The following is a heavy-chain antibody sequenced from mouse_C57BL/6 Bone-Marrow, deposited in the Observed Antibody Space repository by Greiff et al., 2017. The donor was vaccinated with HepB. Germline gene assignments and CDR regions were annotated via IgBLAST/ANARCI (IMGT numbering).Heavy chain of an antibody. J-gene: IGHJ4*01. CDR2: INPYNGGT. Sequence: EVKVVESGPVLVKPGASVKMSCKASGYTFTDYYMNWVKQSHGKSLEWIGVINPYNGGTSYNQKFKGKATLTVDKSSSTAYMELNSLTSEDSAVYYCARRGYGNYDYAMDYWGQGTSVTVSS. V-gene: IGHV1-19*01. CDR1: GYTFTDYY. CDR3: ARRGYGNYDYAMDY. D-gene: IGHD2-10*02.